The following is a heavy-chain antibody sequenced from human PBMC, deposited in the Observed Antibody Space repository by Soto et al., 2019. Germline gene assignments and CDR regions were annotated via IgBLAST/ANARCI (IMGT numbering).Heavy chain of an antibody. Sequence: QVQLVQSGAEVKKPGSSVKVSCKASGGTFSSYAISWVRQAPGQGLEWMGGIIPIFGTANNAQKFQGRVTITADESTSTAYMERSSLRSEDTAVYYCARNDLPPYSYGLFDPWGQGTLVTVSS. D-gene: IGHD5-18*01. J-gene: IGHJ5*02. CDR2: IIPIFGTA. CDR3: ARNDLPPYSYGLFDP. CDR1: GGTFSSYA. V-gene: IGHV1-69*01.